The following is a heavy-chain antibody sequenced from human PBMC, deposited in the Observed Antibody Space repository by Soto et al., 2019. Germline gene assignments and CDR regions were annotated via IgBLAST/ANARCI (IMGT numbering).Heavy chain of an antibody. J-gene: IGHJ6*02. Sequence: ASVKVSCKASGYTFTAYGISWVRQAPGQGLEWMGWISPYNGTTKYAEKFQGEMTMTTDTATGTAYMDLRSLRSDDTAVYYCARDGERDTGLNFYYYLHGMDAWGQGTRVTVS. CDR1: GYTFTAYG. V-gene: IGHV1-18*04. CDR2: ISPYNGTT. D-gene: IGHD1-1*01. CDR3: ARDGERDTGLNFYYYLHGMDA.